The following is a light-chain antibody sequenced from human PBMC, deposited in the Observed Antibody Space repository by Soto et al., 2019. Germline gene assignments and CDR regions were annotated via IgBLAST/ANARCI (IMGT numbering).Light chain of an antibody. CDR1: QALSNY. Sequence: DIQLTQSPSVLSASVGDTVTITCRASQALSNYLACYQQKPGKAPDLLIYSASTLQSGGPSRFSGSGTGTDFTLTLSSLQPEDFATYYCQQTYSTPRTFGQGTKV. J-gene: IGKJ1*01. V-gene: IGKV1-9*01. CDR3: QQTYSTPRT. CDR2: SAS.